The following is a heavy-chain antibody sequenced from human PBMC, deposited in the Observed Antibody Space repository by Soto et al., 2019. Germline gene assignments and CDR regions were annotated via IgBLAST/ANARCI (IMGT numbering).Heavy chain of an antibody. CDR1: GFTFSSYA. CDR2: ISYDGSNK. Sequence: QVQLVESGGGVVQPGRSLRLSCAASGFTFSSYAMHWVRQAPGKGLEWVAVISYDGSNKYYPDSVKGRFTISRDNSKNTLYLQMNSLRAEDTAVYYCATEYSYWVYWGQGTLVTVSS. V-gene: IGHV3-30-3*01. CDR3: ATEYSYWVY. D-gene: IGHD5-18*01. J-gene: IGHJ4*02.